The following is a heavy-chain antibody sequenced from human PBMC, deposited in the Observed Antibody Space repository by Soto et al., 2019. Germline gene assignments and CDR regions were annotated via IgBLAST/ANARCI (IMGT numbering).Heavy chain of an antibody. V-gene: IGHV4-39*01. J-gene: IGHJ4*02. CDR2: IYYSGST. CDR1: GGSISSSSYY. D-gene: IGHD6-19*01. CDR3: ARTKPRDSSGWYSDYFDY. Sequence: QLQLQESGPGLVKPSETLSLTCTVSGGSISSSSYYWGWIRQPPGKGLEWIGSIYYSGSTYYNPSLKSRVTISVDTSKNQFSLKLTSVTAADTAVYCCARTKPRDSSGWYSDYFDYWGQGTLVTVSS.